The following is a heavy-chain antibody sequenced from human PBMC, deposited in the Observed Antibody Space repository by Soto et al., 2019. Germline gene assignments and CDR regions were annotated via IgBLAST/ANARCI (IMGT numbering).Heavy chain of an antibody. CDR1: EFTFSNHA. Sequence: QVQLVESGGGVVQPGRSLILSCAASEFTFSNHAMHWVRQAPGKGLEWVAGISYDGNNKYYADSVKGRFTISRDNSKNTMNLQMNSLRTEDTAVYYCAKDGEVKYYYYGMDVWGQGTTVTVSS. V-gene: IGHV3-30-3*01. D-gene: IGHD2-21*01. J-gene: IGHJ6*02. CDR2: ISYDGNNK. CDR3: AKDGEVKYYYYGMDV.